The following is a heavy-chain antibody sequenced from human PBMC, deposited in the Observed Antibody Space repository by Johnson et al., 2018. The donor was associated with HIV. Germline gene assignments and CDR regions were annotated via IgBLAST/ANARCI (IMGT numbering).Heavy chain of an antibody. D-gene: IGHD1/OR15-1a*01. V-gene: IGHV3-20*04. Sequence: EVQLVESGGGVVRPGGSLRLSCAVSGFTFEDYGMSWVRQAPGKGLEWVSGINWNGGSTGYADFVKGRFTISRDNSKNTLYLQMNSLRAEDTAVYYCAKEQPARAFDIWGQGTMVTVSS. CDR3: AKEQPARAFDI. CDR1: GFTFEDYG. CDR2: INWNGGST. J-gene: IGHJ3*02.